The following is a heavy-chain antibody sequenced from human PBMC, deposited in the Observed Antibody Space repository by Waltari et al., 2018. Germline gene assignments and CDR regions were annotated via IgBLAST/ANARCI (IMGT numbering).Heavy chain of an antibody. CDR1: GGTFSRYA. D-gene: IGHD4-17*01. Sequence: QVQLVQSGAEVKKPGSSVKVSCKASGGTFSRYAISWVRQAPGQGLEWMGGIIPILGIANYAQKFQGRVTITADKSTSTAYMELSSLRSEDTAVYYCARGAGTTVTTGPYYYYMDVWGKGTTVTVSS. J-gene: IGHJ6*03. CDR3: ARGAGTTVTTGPYYYYMDV. CDR2: IIPILGIA. V-gene: IGHV1-69*10.